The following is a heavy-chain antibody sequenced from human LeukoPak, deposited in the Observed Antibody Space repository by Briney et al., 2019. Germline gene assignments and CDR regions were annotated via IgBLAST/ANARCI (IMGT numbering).Heavy chain of an antibody. CDR2: ISYDVSNK. CDR1: GFTFSSYG. D-gene: IGHD3-10*01. Sequence: GGSLRLSCAASGFTFSSYGMHWVRQAPGKGLEWVAVISYDVSNKYYADSVKGRFTISRDNSKNTLYLQMNSLRAEDTAVYYCAKVLGPYGSGSMGLDYWGQGTLVTVSS. CDR3: AKVLGPYGSGSMGLDY. V-gene: IGHV3-30*18. J-gene: IGHJ4*02.